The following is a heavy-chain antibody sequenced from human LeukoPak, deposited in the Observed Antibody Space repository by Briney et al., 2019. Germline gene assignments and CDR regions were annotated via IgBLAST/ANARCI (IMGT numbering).Heavy chain of an antibody. D-gene: IGHD2-2*01. CDR1: GGSISSYY. Sequence: SETLSLTCTVSGGSISSYYWSWIRQPPGKGLEWIGYIYYSGSTNYNPSLKSRVTISVDTSKNQFSLKLSSVTAADTAVYYCARRSASTNWYFDLWGRGTLVPVSS. CDR3: ARRSASTNWYFDL. V-gene: IGHV4-59*08. J-gene: IGHJ2*01. CDR2: IYYSGST.